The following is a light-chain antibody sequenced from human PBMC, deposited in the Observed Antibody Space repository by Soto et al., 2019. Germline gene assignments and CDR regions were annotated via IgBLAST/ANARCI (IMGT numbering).Light chain of an antibody. CDR3: QQSYSTRWT. V-gene: IGKV1-39*01. CDR1: QSISSY. CDR2: AAS. Sequence: DIQMTQSPSSLSASVRDRVTITCRASQSISSYLNWYQQKPGKAPKPLIYAASSLQSGVPSRFSGSGSGTDFTLTISSLQPEDFATYYCQQSYSTRWTFGQGTKVDIK. J-gene: IGKJ1*01.